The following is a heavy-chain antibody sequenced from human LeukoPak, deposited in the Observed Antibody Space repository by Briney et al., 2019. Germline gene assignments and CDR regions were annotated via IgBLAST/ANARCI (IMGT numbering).Heavy chain of an antibody. CDR3: ARDGSGNRYYYYGMDV. J-gene: IGHJ6*02. Sequence: PGGSRRLSCAASGFTFSSYWMSWVRQAPGKGLEWVANIKEDGSEKYYVDSVKGRFTISRDNAKNSLYLQMNSLRAEDTAVYYCARDGSGNRYYYYGMDVWGQGTTVTVSS. D-gene: IGHD2-15*01. CDR2: IKEDGSEK. CDR1: GFTFSSYW. V-gene: IGHV3-7*04.